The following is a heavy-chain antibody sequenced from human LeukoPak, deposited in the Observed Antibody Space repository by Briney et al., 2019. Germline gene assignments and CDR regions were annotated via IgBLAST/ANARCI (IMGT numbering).Heavy chain of an antibody. CDR3: AKDLGSYYYYYMDV. D-gene: IGHD3-16*01. J-gene: IGHJ6*03. Sequence: GGSLRLSCAASGFTFSSYGMHWVRQAPGKGLEWVAVISYDGSNKYYADSVKGRFTISRDNSKNTLYLQMNSLRAEDTAVYYCAKDLGSYYYYYMDVWGKGTTATVSS. CDR2: ISYDGSNK. CDR1: GFTFSSYG. V-gene: IGHV3-30*18.